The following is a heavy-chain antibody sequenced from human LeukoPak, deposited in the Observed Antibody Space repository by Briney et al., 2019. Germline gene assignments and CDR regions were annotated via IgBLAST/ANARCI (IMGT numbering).Heavy chain of an antibody. CDR1: GCTFSDYD. CDR2: ISTAGDT. Sequence: GGSLRLSCAASGCTFSDYDMHWVRQPTGKGLEWVSAISTAGDTYYTGSVKGRFTISRENAKNSFYLQMNSLRAGDTAVYYCARVAKERVGGVYYFDYWGQGTLVTVSS. D-gene: IGHD1-1*01. J-gene: IGHJ4*02. CDR3: ARVAKERVGGVYYFDY. V-gene: IGHV3-13*01.